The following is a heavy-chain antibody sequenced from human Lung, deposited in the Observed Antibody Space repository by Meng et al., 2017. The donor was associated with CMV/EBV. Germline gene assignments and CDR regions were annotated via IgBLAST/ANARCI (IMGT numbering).Heavy chain of an antibody. CDR2: INSDGSST. J-gene: IGHJ4*02. D-gene: IGHD2-15*01. V-gene: IGHV3-74*01. CDR1: GFTFSSYW. Sequence: GESLKISCTASGFTFSSYWMHWVRQAPGKGLVWVSRINSDGSSTSYADSVKGRFTISRDNSKNILYLQMKGLTAEDTAVYYCATEPGYSSAWDNWGQGTLVTVSS. CDR3: ATEPGYSSAWDN.